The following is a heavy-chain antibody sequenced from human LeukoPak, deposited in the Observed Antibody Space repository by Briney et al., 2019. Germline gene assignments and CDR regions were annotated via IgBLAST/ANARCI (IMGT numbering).Heavy chain of an antibody. CDR3: ARQTGSGLFILP. J-gene: IGHJ4*02. D-gene: IGHD3/OR15-3a*01. V-gene: IGHV4-39*01. Sequence: LETLSLTCTVSGASISSSNSYWGWIRQPPGKGLEWIGSIYYSGNTYYNASLKSQVSISIDTSKNQFSLRLTSVTAADTAVYYCARQTGSGLFILPGGQGTLVTVSS. CDR1: GASISSSNSY. CDR2: IYYSGNT.